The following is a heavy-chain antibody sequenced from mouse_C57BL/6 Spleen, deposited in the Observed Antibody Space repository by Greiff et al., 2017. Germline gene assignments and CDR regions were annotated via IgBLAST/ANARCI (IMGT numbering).Heavy chain of an antibody. CDR2: IYPGNSDT. D-gene: IGHD1-2*01. CDR3: TREGSYYGRGYCDV. J-gene: IGHJ1*03. CDR1: GYTFTSYW. V-gene: IGHV1-5*01. Sequence: VQLQQSGTVLARPGASVKMSCKTSGYTFTSYWMHWVKQRPGQGLEWIGAIYPGNSDTSYNQKFKGKAKLTAVTSARTAYMELSSLTNEDSAVYYCTREGSYYGRGYCDVWGTGTTVTVSS.